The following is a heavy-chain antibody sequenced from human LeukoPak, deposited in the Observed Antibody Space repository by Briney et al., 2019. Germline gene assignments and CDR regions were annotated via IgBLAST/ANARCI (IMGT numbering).Heavy chain of an antibody. CDR2: IYYSGST. CDR3: ARGVMAAAGTYFDS. D-gene: IGHD6-13*01. J-gene: IGHJ4*02. V-gene: IGHV4-59*01. Sequence: PSETLSLTCTVSGGFISSYYWSWIRQPPGKGLEWIGYIYYSGSTNYSPSLRSRVTISVDMSKNQFSLKLNSVTAADTAIYYCARGVMAAAGTYFDSWGQGTLVTVSS. CDR1: GGFISSYY.